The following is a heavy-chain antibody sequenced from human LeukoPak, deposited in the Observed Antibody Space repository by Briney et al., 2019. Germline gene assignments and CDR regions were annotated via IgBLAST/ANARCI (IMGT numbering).Heavy chain of an antibody. V-gene: IGHV1-69*04. Sequence: SVKVSCKASGGTFSNYAISWVRQAPGQGLEWMGRIIPIFGIENYAQKFQGRVTSTAEKSTSTAYMELSSLRSEDTAVYYCARDSLEYGDQNPNYYYYGMDVWGQGTTVTVSS. D-gene: IGHD4-17*01. CDR3: ARDSLEYGDQNPNYYYYGMDV. J-gene: IGHJ6*02. CDR2: IIPIFGIE. CDR1: GGTFSNYA.